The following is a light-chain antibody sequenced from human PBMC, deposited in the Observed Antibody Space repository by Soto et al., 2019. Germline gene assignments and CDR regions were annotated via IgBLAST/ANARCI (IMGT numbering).Light chain of an antibody. CDR1: SSDVGGYNY. Sequence: QAVVTQPRSVSGSPGQSVTISCTGTSSDVGGYNYVSWYQQHPGKAPKVMIYDVSERPSGVPDRFSGSKSGNTASLTISGLQAEDEADYYCCSYAGSPRYVFGTATKSPS. J-gene: IGLJ1*01. CDR2: DVS. V-gene: IGLV2-11*01. CDR3: CSYAGSPRYV.